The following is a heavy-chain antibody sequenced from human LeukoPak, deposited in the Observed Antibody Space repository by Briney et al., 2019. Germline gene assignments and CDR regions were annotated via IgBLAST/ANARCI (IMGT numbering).Heavy chain of an antibody. CDR3: AKVKVGATIDN. J-gene: IGHJ4*02. V-gene: IGHV3-23*01. D-gene: IGHD1-26*01. Sequence: PGGSLRLSCAASGFTFRTYAMNWVRQAPGKGLEWVSGISERGDGTNYADSVKGRFTTSRDNSKNTLYLQMNSLRAEDTDVYYCAKVKVGATIDNWGQGTLVTVSS. CDR1: GFTFRTYA. CDR2: ISERGDGT.